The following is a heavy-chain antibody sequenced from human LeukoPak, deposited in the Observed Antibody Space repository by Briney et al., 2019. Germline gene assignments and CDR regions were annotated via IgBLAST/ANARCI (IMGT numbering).Heavy chain of an antibody. CDR3: ARVRGYSGYEGRYYYYGMDV. J-gene: IGHJ6*02. Sequence: GGSLRLSCAASGFTFSSYAMSWVRQAPGKGLEWVSVIYSGGSTYYADSVKGRFTISGDNSKNTLYLQMNSLRAEDTAIYYCARVRGYSGYEGRYYYYGMDVWGQGTTVTVSS. CDR2: IYSGGST. CDR1: GFTFSSYA. D-gene: IGHD5-12*01. V-gene: IGHV3-53*01.